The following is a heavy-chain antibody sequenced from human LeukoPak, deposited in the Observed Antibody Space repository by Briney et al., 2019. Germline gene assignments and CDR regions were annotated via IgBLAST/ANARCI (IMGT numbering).Heavy chain of an antibody. J-gene: IGHJ4*02. Sequence: GASVKVSCKASGGTFSSYAISWVRQAPGQGLEWMGRIIPILGIANYAQKFQGRVTITADKSTSTAYMELSSLRSEDTAVYYCARGVSSSSVVYWGQGTLVTVSS. CDR1: GGTFSSYA. CDR2: IIPILGIA. V-gene: IGHV1-69*04. CDR3: ARGVSSSSVVY. D-gene: IGHD6-6*01.